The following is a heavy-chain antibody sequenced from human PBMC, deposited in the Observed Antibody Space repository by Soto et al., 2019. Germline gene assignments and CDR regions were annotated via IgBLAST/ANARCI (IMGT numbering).Heavy chain of an antibody. J-gene: IGHJ6*02. CDR1: GGSFSGYY. V-gene: IGHV4-34*01. CDR2: INHSGST. D-gene: IGHD2-15*01. CDR3: ARLGYCSGGSCSYGMDV. Sequence: LTCAVYGGSFSGYYWSWIRQPPGKGLEWIGEINHSGSTNYNPSLKSRVTISVDTSKNQFSLKLSSVTAADTAVYYCARLGYCSGGSCSYGMDVWGQGTTVTVSS.